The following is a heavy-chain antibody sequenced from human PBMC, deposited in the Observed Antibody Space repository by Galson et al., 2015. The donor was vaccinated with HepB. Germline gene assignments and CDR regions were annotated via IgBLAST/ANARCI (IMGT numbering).Heavy chain of an antibody. CDR2: ISHDGSNE. V-gene: IGHV3-30-3*01. CDR1: GFIFSDYA. D-gene: IGHD2-15*01. Sequence: SLRLSCAASGFIFSDYAMNWVRQAPGKGLEWVAVISHDGSNEYYADSVKGRFTIFRDNSKNTLSLQMHSLRVEDMSVYYCARAAVAAATYWFDPWDQGSLVTVSS. J-gene: IGHJ5*02. CDR3: ARAAVAAATYWFDP.